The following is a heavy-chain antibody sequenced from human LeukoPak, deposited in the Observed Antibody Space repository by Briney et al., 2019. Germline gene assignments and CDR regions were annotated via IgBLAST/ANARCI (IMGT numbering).Heavy chain of an antibody. V-gene: IGHV3-48*01. CDR2: ISSGSSTI. CDR3: ARGRRIAVAGTWNFDY. Sequence: GGSLRLSCAASGFSFSDYNMNWVRQPPGNGLEWVSYISSGSSTIYYADSVKGRFTISRDNAKNSLYLQMNSLRAEDTAVYYCARGRRIAVAGTWNFDYWGQGTLVTVSS. CDR1: GFSFSDYN. D-gene: IGHD6-19*01. J-gene: IGHJ4*02.